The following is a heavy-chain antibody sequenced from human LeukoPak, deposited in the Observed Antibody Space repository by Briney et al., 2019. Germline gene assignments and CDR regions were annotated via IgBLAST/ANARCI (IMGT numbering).Heavy chain of an antibody. CDR1: GGSISSYY. D-gene: IGHD3-22*01. Sequence: PSETLSLTCTVSGGSISSYYWSWIRQPPGKGLEWIGYIYYSGSTNYNPSLKSRVTISVDTSKNQFSLKLSSVTAADTAVYYCARLLPGDYYYMYVWGKGTTVTVSS. CDR2: IYYSGST. CDR3: ARLLPGDYYYMYV. J-gene: IGHJ6*03. V-gene: IGHV4-59*01.